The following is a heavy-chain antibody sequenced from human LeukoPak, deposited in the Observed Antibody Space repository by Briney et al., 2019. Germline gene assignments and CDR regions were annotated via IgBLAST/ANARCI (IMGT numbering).Heavy chain of an antibody. CDR2: IIPIFGTA. CDR3: ARDLRYSYGLTPNTPNFDY. J-gene: IGHJ4*02. Sequence: SVKVSCKASGGTFSSYAISWVRQAPGQGLEWMGGIIPIFGTANYAQKFQGRVTITADESTSTAYMELSSLRSEDTAVYYCARDLRYSYGLTPNTPNFDYWGQGTLVTVSS. CDR1: GGTFSSYA. V-gene: IGHV1-69*13. D-gene: IGHD5-18*01.